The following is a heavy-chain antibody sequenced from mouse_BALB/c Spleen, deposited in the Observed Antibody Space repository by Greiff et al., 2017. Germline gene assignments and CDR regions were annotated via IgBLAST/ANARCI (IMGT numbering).Heavy chain of an antibody. Sequence: QVQLQQSGAELVKPGASVKLSCKASGYTFTSYYMYWVKQRPGQGLEWIGEINPSNGGTNFNEKFKSKATLTVDKSSSTAYMQLSSLTSEDSAVYYCTRYPYYRYDVYYAMDYWGQGTSVTVSS. D-gene: IGHD2-14*01. V-gene: IGHV1S81*02. CDR3: TRYPYYRYDVYYAMDY. J-gene: IGHJ4*01. CDR1: GYTFTSYY. CDR2: INPSNGGT.